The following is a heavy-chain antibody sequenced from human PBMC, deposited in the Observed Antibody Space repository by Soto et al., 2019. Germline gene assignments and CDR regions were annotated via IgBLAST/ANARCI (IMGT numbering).Heavy chain of an antibody. J-gene: IGHJ6*03. CDR2: ISSSSSYI. CDR1: GFTFSSYS. V-gene: IGHV3-21*01. D-gene: IGHD2-15*01. Sequence: SLRLSCAASGFTFSSYSMNWVRQAPGKGLEWVSSISSSSSYIYYADSVKGRFTISRDNAKNSLYLQMNSLRAEDTAVYYCARDQGYCSGGSCYSYYYYYYYMDVWGKGTTVTVSS. CDR3: ARDQGYCSGGSCYSYYYYYYYMDV.